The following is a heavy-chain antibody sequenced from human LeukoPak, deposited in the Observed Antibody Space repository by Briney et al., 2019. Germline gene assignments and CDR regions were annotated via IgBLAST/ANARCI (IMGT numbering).Heavy chain of an antibody. J-gene: IGHJ6*02. CDR2: IYSGGST. V-gene: IGHV3-53*01. D-gene: IGHD4-17*01. Sequence: PGGSLRLSCAASGFTVSSNYISWVRQAPGKGLEWVSVIYSGGSTYYADSVKGRFTISRDNSKNTLYLQMNSLRAEDTAVYYCATTVTRDYYYYGMDVWGQGTTVTVSS. CDR3: ATTVTRDYYYYGMDV. CDR1: GFTVSSNY.